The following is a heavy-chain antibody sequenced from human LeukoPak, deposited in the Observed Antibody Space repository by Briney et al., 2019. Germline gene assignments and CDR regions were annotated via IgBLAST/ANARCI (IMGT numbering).Heavy chain of an antibody. CDR2: IYTSGST. CDR1: GGSISSGRYY. J-gene: IGHJ4*02. V-gene: IGHV4-61*02. Sequence: ASETLSLTCTVSGGSISSGRYYWGWIRQPAGKGPEWIGRIYTSGSTNYNPSLKSRVTISVDTSKNQFSLKLSSVTAADTAVYYCARSQLGILYYFDYWGQGTLVTVSS. CDR3: ARSQLGILYYFDY. D-gene: IGHD7-27*01.